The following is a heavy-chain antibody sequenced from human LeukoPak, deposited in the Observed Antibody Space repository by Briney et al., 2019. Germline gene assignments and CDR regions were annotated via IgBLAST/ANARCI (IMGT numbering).Heavy chain of an antibody. CDR1: GYSISSGYY. Sequence: SETLSLTCTVSGYSISSGYYWGWIRQPPGKGLEWIGSIYHSGSTYYNPSLKSRVTISVDTSKNQFSLKLSSVTAADTAVYYCARDSYSSGRFYYMDVWGKGTTVTVSS. CDR3: ARDSYSSGRFYYMDV. D-gene: IGHD6-19*01. J-gene: IGHJ6*03. V-gene: IGHV4-38-2*02. CDR2: IYHSGST.